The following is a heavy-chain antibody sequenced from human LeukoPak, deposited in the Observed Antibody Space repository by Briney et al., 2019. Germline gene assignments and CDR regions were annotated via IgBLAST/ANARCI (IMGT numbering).Heavy chain of an antibody. CDR1: GYTFTSYA. Sequence: ASVKVSCKASGYTFTSYAMHWVRQAPGQGLEWMGWINPNSGGTNYAQKFQGRVTMTRDTSISTAYMELSRLRSDDTAVYYCARRPSYIAAAGTDFDLWGRGTLVTVSS. CDR2: INPNSGGT. J-gene: IGHJ2*01. D-gene: IGHD6-13*01. V-gene: IGHV1-2*02. CDR3: ARRPSYIAAAGTDFDL.